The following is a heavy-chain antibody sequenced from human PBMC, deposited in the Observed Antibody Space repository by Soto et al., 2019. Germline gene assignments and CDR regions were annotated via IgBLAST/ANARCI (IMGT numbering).Heavy chain of an antibody. CDR1: GGPFSGYY. CDR3: ARGYGSSWSYYYYYGMDV. CDR2: INHSGST. Sequence: LSLTCAVYGGPFSGYYWSGIRQPPGKGLEWSGEINHSGSTNYNASLNGRVAISVDTSKNQFSLKLSSVTAADTAVYYCARGYGSSWSYYYYYGMDVWGQGTTVTVSS. D-gene: IGHD6-13*01. J-gene: IGHJ6*02. V-gene: IGHV4-34*01.